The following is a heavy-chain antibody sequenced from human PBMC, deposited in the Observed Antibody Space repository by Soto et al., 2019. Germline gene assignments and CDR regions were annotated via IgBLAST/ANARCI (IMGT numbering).Heavy chain of an antibody. CDR3: ARDHSSGWYEGNYYYYGMDV. V-gene: IGHV3-30-3*01. D-gene: IGHD6-19*01. Sequence: PGGSLRLSFAASGFTFSSYAMHWVRQAPGKGLEWVAVISYDGSNKYYADSVKGRFTISRDNSKNTLYLQMNSLRAEDTAVYYCARDHSSGWYEGNYYYYGMDVWGQGTTVTVSS. J-gene: IGHJ6*02. CDR2: ISYDGSNK. CDR1: GFTFSSYA.